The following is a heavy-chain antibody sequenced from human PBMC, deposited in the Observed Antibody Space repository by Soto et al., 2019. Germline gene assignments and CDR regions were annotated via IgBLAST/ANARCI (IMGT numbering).Heavy chain of an antibody. J-gene: IGHJ4*02. V-gene: IGHV1-18*01. CDR2: IGTYYGQT. CDR1: GYTFNRYG. Sequence: QVQLMQSGAEVRKPGASVKVSCKASGYTFNRYGISWVRQAPGQGLEWMGWIGTYYGQTNYAQKFQDRITMTTDTSTSTAYMELRTLTSDDTALYYCATWTFGSGSATGYWGQGTLVNVSS. D-gene: IGHD3-10*01. CDR3: ATWTFGSGSATGY.